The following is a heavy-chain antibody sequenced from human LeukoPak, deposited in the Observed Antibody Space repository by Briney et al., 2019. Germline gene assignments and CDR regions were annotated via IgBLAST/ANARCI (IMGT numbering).Heavy chain of an antibody. J-gene: IGHJ5*02. Sequence: SVKVSCKASGGTFSSYAISWVRQAPGQGLEWMGRIIPILGIANYAQKFQGRVTITADKSTSTAYMELSSLRSEDTAVYYCARATVTTSPPDPWGQGTLVTVSS. CDR3: ARATVTTSPPDP. D-gene: IGHD4-17*01. CDR2: IIPILGIA. V-gene: IGHV1-69*04. CDR1: GGTFSSYA.